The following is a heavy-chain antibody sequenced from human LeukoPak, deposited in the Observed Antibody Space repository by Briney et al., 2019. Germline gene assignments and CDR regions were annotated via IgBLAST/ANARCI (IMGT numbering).Heavy chain of an antibody. CDR3: AKGLSSGYSSADY. CDR1: GFTFSSYG. V-gene: IGHV3-30*18. J-gene: IGHJ4*02. CDR2: ISYDGSNK. D-gene: IGHD3-22*01. Sequence: GRSLRLSCAASGFTFSSYGMHWVRQAPGKGLEWVAVISYDGSNKYYADSVKGRFTISRDNSKNTLYLQMSSLGAEDTAVYYCAKGLSSGYSSADYWGQGTLVTVSS.